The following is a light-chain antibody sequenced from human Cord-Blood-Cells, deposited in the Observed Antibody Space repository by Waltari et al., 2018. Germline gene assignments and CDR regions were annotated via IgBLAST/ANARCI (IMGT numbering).Light chain of an antibody. V-gene: IGLV2-23*01. CDR2: EGS. CDR1: SSDVGSYHL. Sequence: QSALTQPASVSGSPGQSITISCTGTSSDVGSYHLVPWCQQHPGKAPKLSIFEGSKRPSGVSNRFSGSKSGNTASLPIAGLQAEDEADYYCCSYAGSSTWVFGGGTKLTVL. J-gene: IGLJ3*02. CDR3: CSYAGSSTWV.